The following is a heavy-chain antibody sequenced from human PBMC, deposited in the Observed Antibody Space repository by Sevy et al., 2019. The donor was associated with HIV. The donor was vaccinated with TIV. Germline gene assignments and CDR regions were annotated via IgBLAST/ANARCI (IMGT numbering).Heavy chain of an antibody. J-gene: IGHJ4*02. V-gene: IGHV1-8*01. CDR1: GYTFTSYD. D-gene: IGHD2-2*01. CDR2: MNPNSGNT. CDR3: ARGRFIVVTVLFGY. Sequence: ASVKVSCKASGYTFTSYDINWVRQATGQGLEWMGWMNPNSGNTGYAQKFQGRVTMTRNTSISTAYMELSSLRSEDTAVYYCARGRFIVVTVLFGYWGQGTLVTVS.